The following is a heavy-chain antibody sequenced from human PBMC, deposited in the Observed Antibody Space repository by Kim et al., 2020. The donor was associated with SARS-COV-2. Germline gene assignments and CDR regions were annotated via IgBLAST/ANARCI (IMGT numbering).Heavy chain of an antibody. J-gene: IGHJ5*02. CDR2: IIPIFGTA. CDR1: GGTFSSYA. V-gene: IGHV1-69*13. Sequence: SVKVSCKASGGTFSSYAISWVRQAPGQGLEWMGGIIPIFGTANYAQKFQGRVTITADESTSTAYMELSSLRSEDTAVYYCARDLVDYSSNWFDPWGQGTLVTVSS. CDR3: ARDLVDYSSNWFDP. D-gene: IGHD6-13*01.